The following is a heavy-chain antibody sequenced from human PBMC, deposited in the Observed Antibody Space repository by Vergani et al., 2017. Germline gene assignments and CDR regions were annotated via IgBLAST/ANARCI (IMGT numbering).Heavy chain of an antibody. CDR2: IYHSGST. CDR3: ARWKAAAGGIDY. Sequence: QLQLQESGPGLVKPSETLSLTCAVSGGSISSSNWWSWVRQPPGKGLEWIGEIYHSGSTNYNPSLKSRVTISVDKSKNQFSLKLSYATAADTAVYYCARWKAAAGGIDYWGQGTLVTVSS. CDR1: GGSISSSNW. D-gene: IGHD6-13*01. V-gene: IGHV4-4*02. J-gene: IGHJ4*02.